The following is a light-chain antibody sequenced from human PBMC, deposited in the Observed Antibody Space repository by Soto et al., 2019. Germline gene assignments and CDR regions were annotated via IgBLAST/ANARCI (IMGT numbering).Light chain of an antibody. CDR3: QQANSFPLT. CDR2: AAS. Sequence: DIQMTQFPSSVSASVGDRVTITCRASQDISSWLTWYQQKPGKAPKFLIYAASSLQSGVPSRFSVSGSGTDFTLTTSSLQPEDFASYYCQQANSFPLTFSGGTKVEIK. CDR1: QDISSW. V-gene: IGKV1D-12*01. J-gene: IGKJ4*01.